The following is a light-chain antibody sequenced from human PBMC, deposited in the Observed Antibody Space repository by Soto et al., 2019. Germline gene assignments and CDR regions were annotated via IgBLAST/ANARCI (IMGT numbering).Light chain of an antibody. J-gene: IGLJ2*01. CDR3: AAWDDTLNGVV. CDR1: SSNIGSNT. Sequence: QSVLTQPLSASGTPGQRVTISCSGSSSNIGSNTVNWYQQLPGTAPKLLIYSNNQRPSGVPDRFSGSKSGTSASLAISGLQPEDEADYYCAAWDDTLNGVVFGGGTKVTV. V-gene: IGLV1-44*01. CDR2: SNN.